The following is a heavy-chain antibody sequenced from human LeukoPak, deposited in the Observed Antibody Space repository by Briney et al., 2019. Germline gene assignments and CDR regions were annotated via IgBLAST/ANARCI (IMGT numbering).Heavy chain of an antibody. CDR1: GYTFSKFG. V-gene: IGHV1-18*01. CDR2: ISGNNDNP. CDR3: ARGDGGNPWDAFDI. D-gene: IGHD4-23*01. Sequence: ASVKVSCKASGYTFSKFGIAWVRQAPGQGLGWMGWISGNNDNPQSAQDLQGRVTVTTDRSTSTAYMELRSLRHDDTAVYYCARGDGGNPWDAFDIWGQGTMVTVSS. J-gene: IGHJ3*02.